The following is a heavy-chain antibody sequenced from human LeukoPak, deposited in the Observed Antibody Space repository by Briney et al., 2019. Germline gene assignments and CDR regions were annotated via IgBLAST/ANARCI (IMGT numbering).Heavy chain of an antibody. V-gene: IGHV4-59*02. CDR2: IYYSGST. CDR3: ARVAVAGIPRSPSFDP. D-gene: IGHD6-19*01. J-gene: IGHJ5*02. CDR1: GGSVISYF. Sequence: SETLSLTCTVSGGSVISYFWSWIRQPPGKGLEWIGYIYYSGSTNYNPSLKSRVTISVDTSKNQFSLKLSSVTAADTAVYYCARVAVAGIPRSPSFDPWGQGTLVTVSS.